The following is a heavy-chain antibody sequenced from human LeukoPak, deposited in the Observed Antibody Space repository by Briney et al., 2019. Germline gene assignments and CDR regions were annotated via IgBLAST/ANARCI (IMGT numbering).Heavy chain of an antibody. CDR3: ARTPTIFGVVLLYYFDY. Sequence: SETLSLTCTVSGGSISSSSYYWGWIRQPPGKGLEWIGSIYYSGSTYYNPSLKSRVTISVDTSKNQFSLKLSSVTAADTAVYYCARTPTIFGVVLLYYFDYWGQGTLVTVSS. CDR1: GGSISSSSYY. J-gene: IGHJ4*02. D-gene: IGHD3-3*01. CDR2: IYYSGST. V-gene: IGHV4-39*01.